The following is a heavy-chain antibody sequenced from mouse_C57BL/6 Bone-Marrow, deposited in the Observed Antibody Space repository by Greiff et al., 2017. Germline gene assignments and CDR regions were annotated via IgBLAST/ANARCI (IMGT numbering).Heavy chain of an antibody. D-gene: IGHD3-2*02. J-gene: IGHJ2*01. CDR3: ARRQLRPRGDYFDY. CDR1: GYTFTSYW. CDR2: IHPNSGST. V-gene: IGHV1-64*01. Sequence: QVHVKQPGAELVKPGASVKLSCKASGYTFTSYWMHWVKQRPGQGLEWIGMIHPNSGSTNYNEKFKSKATLTVDKSSSTAYMQLSSLTSEDSAVYYCARRQLRPRGDYFDYWGQGTTLTVSS.